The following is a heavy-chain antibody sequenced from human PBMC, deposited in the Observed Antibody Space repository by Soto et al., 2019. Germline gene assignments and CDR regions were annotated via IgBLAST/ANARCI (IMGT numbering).Heavy chain of an antibody. J-gene: IGHJ5*02. Sequence: SETLSLTCTVSGGSISSSSYYWGWIRQPPGKGLEWIGSIYYSGSTYYNPSLKSRVTIPVDTSKNQFSLKLSSVTAADTAVYYCARDIVVVPADSTGWFDPWGQGTLVTVSS. CDR2: IYYSGST. CDR3: ARDIVVVPADSTGWFDP. D-gene: IGHD2-2*01. V-gene: IGHV4-39*02. CDR1: GGSISSSSYY.